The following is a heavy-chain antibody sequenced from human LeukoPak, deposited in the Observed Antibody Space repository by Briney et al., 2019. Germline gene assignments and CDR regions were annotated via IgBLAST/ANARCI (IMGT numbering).Heavy chain of an antibody. CDR1: EFTFSSYE. J-gene: IGHJ4*02. CDR2: ISSSGSTI. Sequence: GGSLRLSCAASEFTFSSYEMYWVRQAPGKGLEWVSYISSSGSTIYYADSVKGRFTISRDNAKNSLYLQMNSLRAEDTAIYYCARLPYSGYGGGRVYWGQGTLVTVSS. CDR3: ARLPYSGYGGGRVY. D-gene: IGHD5-12*01. V-gene: IGHV3-48*03.